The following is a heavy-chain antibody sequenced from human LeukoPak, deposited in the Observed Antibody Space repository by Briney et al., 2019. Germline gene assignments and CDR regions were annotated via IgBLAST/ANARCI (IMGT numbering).Heavy chain of an antibody. V-gene: IGHV4-59*08. CDR1: GGSINSHY. CDR2: IYFSGTT. D-gene: IGHD3-10*01. CDR3: ARHQLRGLLDDN. J-gene: IGHJ4*02. Sequence: PSEALPLTCTVSGGSINSHYWSWIRQPPGKGLEWIGCIYFSGTTNYNPSLESRVTISVDTSKNQFSLKLRSVTAADTAVYYCARHQLRGLLDDNWGQGTLVTVSS.